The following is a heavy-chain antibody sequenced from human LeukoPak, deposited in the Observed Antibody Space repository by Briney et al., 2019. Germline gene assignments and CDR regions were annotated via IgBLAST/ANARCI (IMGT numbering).Heavy chain of an antibody. D-gene: IGHD2-21*01. CDR1: GGSISSSSYY. CDR3: ARMGSDLSYYFDY. V-gene: IGHV4-39*01. J-gene: IGHJ4*02. CDR2: IYYSGST. Sequence: SETLSLTCTVSGGSISSSSYYWGWIRQPPGKGLEWIGSIYYSGSTYYNPSLKSRVTISVDTSKNQFSLKLSSVTAADTAVYYCARMGSDLSYYFDYWGQGTLVTVSS.